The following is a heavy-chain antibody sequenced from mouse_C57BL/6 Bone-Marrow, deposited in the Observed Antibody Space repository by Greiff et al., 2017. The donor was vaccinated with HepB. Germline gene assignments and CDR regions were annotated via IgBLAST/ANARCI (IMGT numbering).Heavy chain of an antibody. CDR3: ARYKYYGFDY. Sequence: EVKLMESGGGLVQPGGSLSLSCAASGFTFTDYYMSWVRQPPGKALEWLGFIRNKANGYTTEYSASVKGRFTISRDNSQSILYLQMNALRAEDSATYYCARYKYYGFDYWGQGTTLTVSS. D-gene: IGHD1-1*01. J-gene: IGHJ2*01. CDR1: GFTFTDYY. V-gene: IGHV7-3*01. CDR2: IRNKANGYTT.